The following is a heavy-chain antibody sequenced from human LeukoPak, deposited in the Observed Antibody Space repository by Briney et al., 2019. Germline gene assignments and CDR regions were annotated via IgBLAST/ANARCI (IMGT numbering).Heavy chain of an antibody. CDR3: ARAAGVGILTGLPLHYFDY. CDR2: IYYSGTT. D-gene: IGHD3-9*01. J-gene: IGHJ4*02. V-gene: IGHV4-31*03. Sequence: TPSETLSLTCTVSGGSISSGGYYWSWLRQHPGKGLEWIGYIYYSGTTYYNPSLKSRVTISVDTSKNQFSLKLSSVTAADTAVYYCARAAGVGILTGLPLHYFDYWGQGTLVTVSS. CDR1: GGSISSGGYY.